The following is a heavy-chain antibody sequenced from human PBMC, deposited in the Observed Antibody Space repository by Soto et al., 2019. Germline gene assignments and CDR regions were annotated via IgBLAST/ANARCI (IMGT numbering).Heavy chain of an antibody. CDR2: IYDNGIT. J-gene: IGHJ6*02. CDR1: GGSISGGRYY. CDR3: TRERGFGMDV. V-gene: IGHV4-31*03. Sequence: QVPLQESGPGLVKPSQTLSLTCNVSGGSISGGRYYWNWIRQHPGKGLEWIGNIYDNGITYYNPSRKSRVIISEDTSKNQFSLRLSSVTAADTAVYYCTRERGFGMDVWGQGTTVTVSS.